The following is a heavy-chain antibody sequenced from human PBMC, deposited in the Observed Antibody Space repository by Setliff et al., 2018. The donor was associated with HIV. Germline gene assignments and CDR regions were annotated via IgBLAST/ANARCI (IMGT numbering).Heavy chain of an antibody. Sequence: ASVKVSCKASGYTLTGSDINWVRQATGQGLEWLGWMNPNSGNTGYGQKFQGRVTMTRDTSIRTAYMELSNMRSEDTAVYYCARRTAARLALEYWGQGTLVTVSS. CDR3: ARRTAARLALEY. D-gene: IGHD6-6*01. CDR2: MNPNSGNT. CDR1: GYTLTGSD. J-gene: IGHJ4*02. V-gene: IGHV1-8*02.